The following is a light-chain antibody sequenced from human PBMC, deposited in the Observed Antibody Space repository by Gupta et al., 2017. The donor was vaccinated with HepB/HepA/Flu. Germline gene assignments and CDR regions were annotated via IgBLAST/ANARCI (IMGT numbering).Light chain of an antibody. CDR3: RQRFVIPRT. CDR1: DNIRSY. Sequence: DIQLPQSSSSLSASVGDRVTITCRASDNIRSYLNWYQQQPGKSPNLLIFAASSLRSGGPSNLSGSGAWADFTLTTSSLQPEDFATYFCRQRFVIPRTFGQGTKVEIK. CDR2: AAS. V-gene: IGKV1-39*01. J-gene: IGKJ1*01.